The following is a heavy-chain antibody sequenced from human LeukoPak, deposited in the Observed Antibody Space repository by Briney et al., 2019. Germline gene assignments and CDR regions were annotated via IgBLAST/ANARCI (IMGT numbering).Heavy chain of an antibody. CDR1: GGTFSSYA. V-gene: IGHV1-18*01. CDR3: ARAYYGDYVSWFDP. D-gene: IGHD4-17*01. Sequence: GASVKVSCKASGGTFSSYAISWVRQAPGQGLEWMGWISAYNGNTNYAQKLQGRVTMTTDTSTSTAYMELRSLRSDDTAVYYCARAYYGDYVSWFDPWGQGTLVTVSS. J-gene: IGHJ5*02. CDR2: ISAYNGNT.